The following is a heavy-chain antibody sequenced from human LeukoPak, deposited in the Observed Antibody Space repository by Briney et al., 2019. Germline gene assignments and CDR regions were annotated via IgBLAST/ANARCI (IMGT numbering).Heavy chain of an antibody. D-gene: IGHD5-18*01. CDR3: ARGIQLWEKGFDY. CDR1: GGSISSYY. Sequence: KSSETLSLTCTVSGGSISSYYWSWIRQPPGKGLEWIGRIYTSGSTNYNPSLKSRVTMSVDTSKNQFSLKLSSVTAADTAVYYCARGIQLWEKGFDYWGQGTLVTVSS. CDR2: IYTSGST. J-gene: IGHJ4*02. V-gene: IGHV4-4*07.